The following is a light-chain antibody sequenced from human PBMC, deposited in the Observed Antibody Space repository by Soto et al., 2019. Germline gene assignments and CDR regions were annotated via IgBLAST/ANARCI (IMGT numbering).Light chain of an antibody. CDR3: QHYNILPLT. Sequence: EIVLTQSPGTLSLSPGERSTLSCSSSQSVSSSYLAWYQQKPGQTPRLLIYATSTRANGIPARFSGSGSGTEFTLAISSFHSQDFAVYYCQHYNILPLTSAGLSKVAI. V-gene: IGKV3-15*01. CDR2: ATS. J-gene: IGKJ4*01. CDR1: QSVSSSY.